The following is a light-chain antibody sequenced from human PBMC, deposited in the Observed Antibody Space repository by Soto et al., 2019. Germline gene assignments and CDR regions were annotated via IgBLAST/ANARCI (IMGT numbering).Light chain of an antibody. CDR1: QSVSRH. V-gene: IGKV3-11*01. CDR2: DAY. J-gene: IGKJ4*01. CDR3: QQRNNWPPVT. Sequence: VLTQSPATLSLSPGDSATLSCRGSQSVSRHLAWYQQKPGQAPRLLIYDAYNRATGIPATFSGSGSGTDFTLTISSLEPEDFAVYYCQQRNNWPPVTFGGGTKVDIK.